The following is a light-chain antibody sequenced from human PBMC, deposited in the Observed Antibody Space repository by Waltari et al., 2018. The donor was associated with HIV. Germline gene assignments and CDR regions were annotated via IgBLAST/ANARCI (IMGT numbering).Light chain of an antibody. V-gene: IGKV1-16*01. Sequence: DIQMTQSPSSLSASVGDSVTITCRASQDIDDFLTWVQHKPGKAPKSLIYAASFLQSGVPSRFRGRGSGTDFTLTIDNLQPEDFATYYCQQYKSYPLTFGGGTKVEMK. J-gene: IGKJ4*01. CDR2: AAS. CDR1: QDIDDF. CDR3: QQYKSYPLT.